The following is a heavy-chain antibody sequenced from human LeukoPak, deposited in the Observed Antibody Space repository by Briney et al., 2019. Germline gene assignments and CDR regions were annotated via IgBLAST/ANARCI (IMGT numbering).Heavy chain of an antibody. D-gene: IGHD6-6*01. CDR3: AADRGSSSD. CDR1: GGSISSGSYY. J-gene: IGHJ4*02. V-gene: IGHV4-61*02. CDR2: IYTSGST. Sequence: PSQTLSLTCTVSGGSISSGSYYWSWIRQPAGKGLEWIVRIYTSGSTNYNPSLKSRVTISVDTSKNQFSLKLSSVTAADPAVSYCAADRGSSSDWRQATLLTVSS.